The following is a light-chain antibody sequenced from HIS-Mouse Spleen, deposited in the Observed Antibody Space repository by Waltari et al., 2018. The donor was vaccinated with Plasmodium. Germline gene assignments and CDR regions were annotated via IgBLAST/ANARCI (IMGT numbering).Light chain of an antibody. CDR1: RSAVGSCNL. J-gene: IGLJ3*02. V-gene: IGLV2-23*01. Sequence: QSPLTQPASVSGSPGQSITISRTGTRSAVGSCNLVSWYQQHPGKAPKLMIYEGSKRPSGVSNRFSGSKSGNTASLTISGLQAEDEADYYCCSYAGSSTNWVFGGGTKLTVL. CDR2: EGS. CDR3: CSYAGSSTNWV.